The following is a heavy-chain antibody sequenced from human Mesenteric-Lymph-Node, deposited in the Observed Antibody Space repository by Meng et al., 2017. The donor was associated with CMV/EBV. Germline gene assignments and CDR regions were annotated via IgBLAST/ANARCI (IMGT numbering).Heavy chain of an antibody. CDR3: ARDREEGYFDY. CDR1: GFTFSSYS. J-gene: IGHJ4*02. D-gene: IGHD1-26*01. V-gene: IGHV3-21*01. CDR2: ISSSSSYI. Sequence: LSCAASGFTFSSYSMNWVRQAPGKGLEWVSSISSSSSYIYYADSVKGRFTISRDNAKNSLYLQMNSLRAEDTAVYYCARDREEGYFDYWGQGTLVTVSS.